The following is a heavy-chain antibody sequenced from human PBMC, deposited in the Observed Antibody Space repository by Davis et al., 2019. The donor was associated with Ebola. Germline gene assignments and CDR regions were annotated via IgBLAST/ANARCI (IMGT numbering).Heavy chain of an antibody. CDR1: GYTFTGHY. J-gene: IGHJ3*02. CDR2: INPNSGGT. V-gene: IGHV1-2*02. CDR3: ARGRSSSRWAFDI. Sequence: ASVKVSCKASGYTFTGHYMHWVRQAPGHGLEWMGWINPNSGGTNFAQNFQGRVNMTRDMSISTAYMDLTRLKSDDTAAYYCARGRSSSRWAFDIWGQRTMVSVSS. D-gene: IGHD6-13*01.